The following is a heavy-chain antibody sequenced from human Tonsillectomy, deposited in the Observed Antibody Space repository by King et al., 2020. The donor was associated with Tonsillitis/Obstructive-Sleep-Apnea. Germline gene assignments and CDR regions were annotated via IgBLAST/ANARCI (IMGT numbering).Heavy chain of an antibody. J-gene: IGHJ4*01. Sequence: VQLVESGGGLVQPGGSLRLSCAASGFTFSSYAMHWVRQAPGKGLEYVSAISSNGGSTYYANSVKGRFTISRDNSKNTLYLQMGSLRAEDMAVYYCARAGDIVVVPAFLDYWGPGTLVTVSS. V-gene: IGHV3-64*01. CDR2: ISSNGGST. CDR3: ARAGDIVVVPAFLDY. CDR1: GFTFSSYA. D-gene: IGHD2-2*01.